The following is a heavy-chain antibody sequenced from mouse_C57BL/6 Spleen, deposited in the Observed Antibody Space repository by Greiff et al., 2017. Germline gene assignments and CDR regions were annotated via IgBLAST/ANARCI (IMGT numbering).Heavy chain of an antibody. V-gene: IGHV3-6*01. J-gene: IGHJ2*01. Sequence: EVQLVESGPGLVKPSQSLSLTCSVTGYSITSGYYWNWIRQFPGNKLEWMGYISYDGSNNYNPSLKNRISITRDTSKNQFFLKLNSVTTEDTATYYCARDSSGYGYYFDYWGQGTTLTVSS. D-gene: IGHD3-2*02. CDR3: ARDSSGYGYYFDY. CDR2: ISYDGSN. CDR1: GYSITSGYY.